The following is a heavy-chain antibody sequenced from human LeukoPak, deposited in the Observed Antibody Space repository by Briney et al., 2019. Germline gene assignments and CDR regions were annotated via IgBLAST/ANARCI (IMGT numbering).Heavy chain of an antibody. D-gene: IGHD2-15*01. V-gene: IGHV3-23*01. Sequence: GGSLRLSCAASGFTFSSYAMSWVRQAPGKGLEWVSGISGSGGSTYYADSVKGRFTISRDNSKNTLYLQMNSLRGEDTAVYYCAKRGYCSGGSCYSSVDLDYWGQGTLVTVSS. CDR2: ISGSGGST. CDR3: AKRGYCSGGSCYSSVDLDY. J-gene: IGHJ4*02. CDR1: GFTFSSYA.